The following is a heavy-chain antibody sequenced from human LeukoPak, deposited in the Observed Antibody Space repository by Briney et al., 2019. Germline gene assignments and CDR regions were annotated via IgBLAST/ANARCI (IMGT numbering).Heavy chain of an antibody. D-gene: IGHD2-2*01. Sequence: GGSLRLSCAASGFTFSSYSMNWVRQAPGKGLEWVSSISSSSSYIYYADSVKGRFTISRDNAKNSLYLRMNSLRAEDTAVYYCARDREIVVPAAIANDYWGQGTLITVSS. CDR2: ISSSSSYI. V-gene: IGHV3-21*01. J-gene: IGHJ4*02. CDR3: ARDREIVVPAAIANDY. CDR1: GFTFSSYS.